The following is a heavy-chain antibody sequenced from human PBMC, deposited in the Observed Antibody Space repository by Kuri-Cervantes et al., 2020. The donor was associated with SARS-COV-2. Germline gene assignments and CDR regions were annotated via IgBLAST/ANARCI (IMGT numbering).Heavy chain of an antibody. J-gene: IGHJ6*02. CDR2: ISAYNGNT. V-gene: IGHV1-18*01. CDR1: GYTFTSYG. CDR3: ARGLRSGSGSAYLDYYGMDF. Sequence: ASVKVSCKASGYTFTSYGISWVRQAPGQGLEWMGWISAYNGNTNYAQKLQGRVTMTTDTSTSTAYMELRSLRSDDTAVYYCARGLRSGSGSAYLDYYGMDFWGQGTMVTVSS. D-gene: IGHD3-10*01.